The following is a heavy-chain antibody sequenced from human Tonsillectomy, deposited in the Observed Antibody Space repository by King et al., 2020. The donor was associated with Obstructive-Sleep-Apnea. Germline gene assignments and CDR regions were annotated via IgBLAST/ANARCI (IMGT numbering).Heavy chain of an antibody. CDR3: ARDKVVAATQNYYYGMDV. CDR2: IYYSGST. J-gene: IGHJ6*02. CDR1: GGSISSSSYY. D-gene: IGHD2-15*01. Sequence: QLQESGPGLVKPSETLSLTCTVSGGSISSSSYYWGWIRQPPGKGLEWIGSIYYSGSTYYNPSLKSRVTISVDTSKNQFSLKLSSVTAADTAVYYCARDKVVAATQNYYYGMDVWGQGTTVTVSS. V-gene: IGHV4-39*07.